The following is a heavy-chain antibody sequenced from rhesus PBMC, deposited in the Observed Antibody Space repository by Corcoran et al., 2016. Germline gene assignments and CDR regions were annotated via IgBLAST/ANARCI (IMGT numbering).Heavy chain of an antibody. CDR2: IDWDDDK. Sequence: QVTLKESGPALVKPTQTLTLTCTFSGFSLSTSGMCVSWLRQPPGKALDGLARIDWDDDKYHSTSLKSRLTISKDTSKNQVVLTMTNMDPVDTATYYCARGGGYCTGSGCYGYYFDYWGQGVLVTVSS. V-gene: IGHV2S2*01. CDR3: ARGGGYCTGSGCYGYYFDY. CDR1: GFSLSTSGMC. D-gene: IGHD2-21*01. J-gene: IGHJ4*01.